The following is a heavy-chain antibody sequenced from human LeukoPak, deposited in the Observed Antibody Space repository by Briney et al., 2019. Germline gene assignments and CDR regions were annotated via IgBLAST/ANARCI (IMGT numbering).Heavy chain of an antibody. CDR2: ISAYNGNT. Sequence: GASVKVSCKASGYTFTSYGISWVRQAPGQGLEWMGWISAYNGNTNYAQKLQGRVTMTTDTSTSTAYMELRSLRSDDTAVYYCAREVGAESAPPYFDYWGQGTLVTVSS. D-gene: IGHD1-26*01. CDR3: AREVGAESAPPYFDY. J-gene: IGHJ4*02. CDR1: GYTFTSYG. V-gene: IGHV1-18*01.